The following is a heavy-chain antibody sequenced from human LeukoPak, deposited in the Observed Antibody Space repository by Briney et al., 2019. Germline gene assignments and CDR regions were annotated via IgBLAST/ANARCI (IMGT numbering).Heavy chain of an antibody. CDR1: GFSFSSNE. CDR2: ISTSGRTT. J-gene: IGHJ6*02. D-gene: IGHD3-10*01. CDR3: ARDRTMVRGLANYFYGMDV. V-gene: IGHV3-48*03. Sequence: GGSLRLSCAASGFSFSSNELNWVRQAPGKGLEWLSYISTSGRTTYYADSVKGRFTISRDNAKNSLYLQMSSLRAEDTAVYYCARDRTMVRGLANYFYGMDVWGQGTTVIVSS.